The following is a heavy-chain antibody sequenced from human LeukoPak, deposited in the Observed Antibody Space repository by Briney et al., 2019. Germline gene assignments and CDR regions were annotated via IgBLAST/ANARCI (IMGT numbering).Heavy chain of an antibody. CDR3: ARGGWYSSSSSFDY. CDR1: GYTFTGYY. CDR2: INPNSGGT. Sequence: ASVTVSRKASGYTFTGYYMHWVRQAPGQGLEWMGWINPNSGGTNYAQKFQGRVTMTRDTSISTAYMELSRLRSDDTAVYYCARGGWYSSSSSFDYWGQGTLVTVSS. V-gene: IGHV1-2*02. J-gene: IGHJ4*02. D-gene: IGHD6-6*01.